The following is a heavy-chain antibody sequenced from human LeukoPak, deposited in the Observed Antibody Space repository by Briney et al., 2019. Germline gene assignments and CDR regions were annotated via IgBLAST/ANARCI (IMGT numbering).Heavy chain of an antibody. Sequence: PGRSLRLSCADSGLTFSSHAMHWVRQAPGKGLEWVAVISYDGSNKYHADSVKGRFTISRDNSKNTLYLQMNSLRAEDTAVYYCARDEDSSGYLHYFDYWGQGTLVTVPS. CDR3: ARDEDSSGYLHYFDY. CDR2: ISYDGSNK. CDR1: GLTFSSHA. J-gene: IGHJ4*02. V-gene: IGHV3-30-3*01. D-gene: IGHD3-22*01.